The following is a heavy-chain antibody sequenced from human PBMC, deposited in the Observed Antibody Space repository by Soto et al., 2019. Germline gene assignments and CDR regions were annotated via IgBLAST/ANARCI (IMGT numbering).Heavy chain of an antibody. CDR3: ARAGTGLYWFDP. J-gene: IGHJ5*02. CDR1: GFTFSSYW. CDR2: INYDGSTT. V-gene: IGHV3-74*01. Sequence: EVQLVESGGGLVQPGGSLRLSCAASGFTFSSYWMHWVRQAPGKGLVWVSRINYDGSTTSYADSVKGRFTNSRDNARNTLYLQMNSLRAEDTAVYYCARAGTGLYWFDPWGQGTLVTVSS. D-gene: IGHD6-19*01.